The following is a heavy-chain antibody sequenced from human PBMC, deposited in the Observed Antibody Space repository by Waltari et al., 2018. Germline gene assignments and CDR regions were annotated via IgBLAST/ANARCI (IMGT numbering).Heavy chain of an antibody. CDR2: IHHSGIT. CDR1: GGSFSGYY. Sequence: QVQLQQWGAGLLTPSETLSLTCAVYGGSFSGYYWSWIRQPPGKGLEWIGEIHHSGITNYNPSLKSRVTISVDTSKNQFSLRLSSVTAADTAVYYCARGSIVGYWYYFDYWGQGTLVTVSS. J-gene: IGHJ4*02. D-gene: IGHD2-21*01. CDR3: ARGSIVGYWYYFDY. V-gene: IGHV4-34*01.